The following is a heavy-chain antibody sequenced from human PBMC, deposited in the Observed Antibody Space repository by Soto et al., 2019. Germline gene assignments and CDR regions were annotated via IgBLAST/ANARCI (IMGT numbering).Heavy chain of an antibody. CDR3: AKDRYSSSWYF. Sequence: PGGSLRLSCAGSGFTFINYAMTWVRQAPGKGLEWVSSISNRGSDTYYVDSVKGRFTISRDNSKNTLYLQMNSLRAEDTAVYYCAKDRYSSSWYFWGQSTLVTVSS. CDR2: ISNRGSDT. V-gene: IGHV3-23*01. CDR1: GFTFINYA. D-gene: IGHD6-13*01. J-gene: IGHJ1*01.